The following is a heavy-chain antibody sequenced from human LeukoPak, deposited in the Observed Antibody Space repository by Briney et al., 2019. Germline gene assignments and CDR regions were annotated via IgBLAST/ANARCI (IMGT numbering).Heavy chain of an antibody. CDR3: AKDRSPYSGSGSLGITFDY. Sequence: PGGSLRLSCAASGFTFSSYGMHWVRQAPGKGLEWVAFIRYDGSNKYYADSVKGRFTISRDNSKNTLYLQMNSLRAEDTAVYYCAKDRSPYSGSGSLGITFDYWGQGTLVTVSS. D-gene: IGHD3-10*01. CDR1: GFTFSSYG. CDR2: IRYDGSNK. J-gene: IGHJ4*02. V-gene: IGHV3-30*02.